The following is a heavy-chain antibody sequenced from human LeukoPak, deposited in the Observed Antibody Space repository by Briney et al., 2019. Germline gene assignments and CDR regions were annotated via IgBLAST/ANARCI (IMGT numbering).Heavy chain of an antibody. CDR3: ARARGLSGTTYYYYYGMDV. Sequence: SETLSLTCTVSGGSISSYYWSWIRQPPGKGLEWIGNIYDSGNTNYNPSLKSRVTMSVDTSRNQVSLTLSSVTAADTAVYYCARARGLSGTTYYYYYGMDVWGQGTTVTVSS. CDR1: GGSISSYY. CDR2: IYDSGNT. J-gene: IGHJ6*02. V-gene: IGHV4-59*01. D-gene: IGHD1-1*01.